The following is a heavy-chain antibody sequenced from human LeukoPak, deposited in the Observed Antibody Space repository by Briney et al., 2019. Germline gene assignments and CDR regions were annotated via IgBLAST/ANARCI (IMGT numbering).Heavy chain of an antibody. V-gene: IGHV3-23*01. Sequence: PGGSLRLSCAASGFTFSSYSMNWVRQAPGKGLEGVSAISGSGGSTYYADSVKGRFTISRDNSKNTLYLQMNSLRAEDTAVYYCAKDRGAVAGVVWSHRKNGAFDIWGQGTMVTVSS. CDR3: AKDRGAVAGVVWSHRKNGAFDI. CDR2: ISGSGGST. D-gene: IGHD6-19*01. CDR1: GFTFSSYS. J-gene: IGHJ3*02.